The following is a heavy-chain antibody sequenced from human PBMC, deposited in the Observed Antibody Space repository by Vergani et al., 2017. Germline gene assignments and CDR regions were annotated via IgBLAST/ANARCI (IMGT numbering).Heavy chain of an antibody. CDR1: GDSVISTDYH. CDR3: ASKRGACRAAYCHSYDF. Sequence: QVQLQESGPGLVKPSETLSLTCTVSGDSVISTDYHWGWIRQPPGKGLEWIGSMDYSGSTSYNPSLESRISISFEPPKNQFSLGLTSVTAANTAVYYCASKRGACRAAYCHSYDFWGPGTLVGVSS. D-gene: IGHD2-15*01. J-gene: IGHJ4*02. CDR2: MDYSGST. V-gene: IGHV4-39*01.